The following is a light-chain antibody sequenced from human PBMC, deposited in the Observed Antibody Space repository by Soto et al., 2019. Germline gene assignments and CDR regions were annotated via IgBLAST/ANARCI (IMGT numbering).Light chain of an antibody. V-gene: IGLV1-51*01. CDR2: DDT. J-gene: IGLJ1*01. CDR3: GAWDPSLNAYL. CDR1: TANLGNNY. Sequence: QSALAQPPSVSASPGQSVTFACATTTANLGNNYISWYQHLPGAAPRLLIYDDTERPSGIPDRFSGSRSATSATLGIAGLQTGDEADYFCGAWDPSLNAYLSGTGTKVTVL.